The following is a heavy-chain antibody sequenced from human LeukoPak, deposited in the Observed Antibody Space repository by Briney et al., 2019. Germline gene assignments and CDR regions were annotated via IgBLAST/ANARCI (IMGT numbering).Heavy chain of an antibody. CDR3: AKGVGYGSGSYLDY. CDR2: LSGSGGST. D-gene: IGHD3-10*01. V-gene: IGHV3-23*01. J-gene: IGHJ4*02. CDR1: GFTFSGYA. Sequence: GGSLRLSCAASGFTFSGYAMSWVRQAPGKGLEWVSALSGSGGSTYYAASVKGRFTISRDNSKNTLYLQMNSLRAEDTAVYYCAKGVGYGSGSYLDYWGQGTLVTVSS.